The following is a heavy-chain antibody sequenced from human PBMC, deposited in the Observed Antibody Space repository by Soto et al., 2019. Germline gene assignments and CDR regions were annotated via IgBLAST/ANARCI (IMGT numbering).Heavy chain of an antibody. CDR3: ARGPRVSSTGTGAH. J-gene: IGHJ4*02. D-gene: IGHD1-1*01. CDR1: GFTFSGYW. Sequence: GESLKISCAVSGFTFSGYWMHWVRQVPGNGLTWVSRISDDGSTATYSDSVKGRFIISRDNAKNSLYLEMNTLRADDSGLYYCARGPRVSSTGTGAHWGRGTLVPVSS. CDR2: ISDDGSTA. V-gene: IGHV3-74*01.